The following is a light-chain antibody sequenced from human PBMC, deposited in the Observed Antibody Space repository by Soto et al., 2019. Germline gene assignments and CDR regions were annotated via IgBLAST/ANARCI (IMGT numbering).Light chain of an antibody. CDR2: GVT. V-gene: IGLV2-8*01. CDR3: SSYAGSNNLV. CDR1: SSDVGVYTY. Sequence: QSVLTQPPSASGSPGQSVTISCTGTSSDVGVYTYVSWYQQHPGKAPKLLIYGVTKRPSGVPDRFSGSKSGSTASLTVSGLQAEDEADYYCSSYAGSNNLVFGGGTQLTVL. J-gene: IGLJ2*01.